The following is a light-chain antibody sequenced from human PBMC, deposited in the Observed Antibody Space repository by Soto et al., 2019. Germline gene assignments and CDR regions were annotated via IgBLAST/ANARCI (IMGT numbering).Light chain of an antibody. CDR1: QSISSW. V-gene: IGKV1-5*03. CDR3: QQYNTYWT. Sequence: DIQMTQSPSTLSASVGDRVTITCRASQSISSWLAWYQQKPGRAPKLLIYKASSIESGVPSRFSGSGSGTEFTLTISSLQPDDFAYYYCQQYNTYWTFGQGTKVEIK. CDR2: KAS. J-gene: IGKJ1*01.